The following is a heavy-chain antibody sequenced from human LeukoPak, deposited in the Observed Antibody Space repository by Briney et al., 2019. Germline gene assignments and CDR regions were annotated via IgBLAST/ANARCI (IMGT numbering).Heavy chain of an antibody. D-gene: IGHD3-10*01. V-gene: IGHV5-51*01. Sequence: GESLKISCKGSGYSFTSYWIGWVRQMPGKGLEWMGIIYPGDSDTRYSPSFQGQVTISADKSISTAYLQWSSLKASDTAMYYCAAPARSGSHYYYYGMDVWGQGTTVTVSS. CDR1: GYSFTSYW. J-gene: IGHJ6*02. CDR2: IYPGDSDT. CDR3: AAPARSGSHYYYYGMDV.